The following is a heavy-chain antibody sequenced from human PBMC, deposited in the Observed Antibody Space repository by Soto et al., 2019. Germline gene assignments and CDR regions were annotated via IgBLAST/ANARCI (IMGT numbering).Heavy chain of an antibody. Sequence: QVQLVESGGGVVQPGRSLRLSCAASGFTFSSYGMHWVRQAPGKGLEWVAGISYDGSNKYYADSVKGRFTISRDNCKSALNLQMDRLRAEDTAVYYCANGEQLAVLGLFDYWGQGTLVTVSS. CDR3: ANGEQLAVLGLFDY. J-gene: IGHJ4*02. D-gene: IGHD6-6*01. V-gene: IGHV3-30*18. CDR1: GFTFSSYG. CDR2: ISYDGSNK.